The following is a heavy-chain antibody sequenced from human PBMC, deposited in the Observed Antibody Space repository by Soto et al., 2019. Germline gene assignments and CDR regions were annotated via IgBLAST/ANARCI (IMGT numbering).Heavy chain of an antibody. Sequence: KSSETLSLTCTVSGGSISSYYWSWIRQPAGKGLEWIGRIYTSGSTNYNPSLKSRVTMSVDTSKNQFSLKLSSVTAADTAVYYCAREVERWELLVGAFDTWGQGTMVTVSS. CDR3: AREVERWELLVGAFDT. V-gene: IGHV4-4*07. D-gene: IGHD1-26*01. CDR2: IYTSGST. CDR1: GGSISSYY. J-gene: IGHJ3*02.